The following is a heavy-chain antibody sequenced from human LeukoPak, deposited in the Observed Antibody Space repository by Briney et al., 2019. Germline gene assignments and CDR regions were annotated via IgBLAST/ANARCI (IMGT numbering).Heavy chain of an antibody. CDR3: ARGDNGDFPFDY. CDR2: IYYSGST. Sequence: SQTLSLTCTVSGGSISSGGYYWSWIRRHPGKGLEWIGYIYYSGSTYYNPSLKSRVTISVDTSKNQFSLKLSSVTAADTAVYYCARGDNGDFPFDYWGQGTLVTVSS. V-gene: IGHV4-31*03. J-gene: IGHJ4*02. CDR1: GGSISSGGYY. D-gene: IGHD4-17*01.